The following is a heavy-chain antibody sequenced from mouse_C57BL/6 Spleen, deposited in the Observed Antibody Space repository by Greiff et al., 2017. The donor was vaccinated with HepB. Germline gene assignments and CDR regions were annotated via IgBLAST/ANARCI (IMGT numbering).Heavy chain of an antibody. D-gene: IGHD2-4*01. CDR3: ARGGDYGIFFAY. V-gene: IGHV5-16*01. Sequence: DVMLVESEGGLVQPGSSMKLSCTASGFTFSDYYMAWVRQVPEKGLEWVANINYDGSSTYYLDSLKSRFIISRDNAKNILYLQMSSLKSEDTATYYCARGGDYGIFFAYWGQGTLVTVSA. CDR2: INYDGSST. CDR1: GFTFSDYY. J-gene: IGHJ3*01.